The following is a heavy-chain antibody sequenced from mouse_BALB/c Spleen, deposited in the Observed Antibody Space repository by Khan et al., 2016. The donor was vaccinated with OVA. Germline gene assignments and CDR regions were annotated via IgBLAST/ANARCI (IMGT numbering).Heavy chain of an antibody. D-gene: IGHD6-2*01. J-gene: IGHJ1*01. Sequence: LVESGPELKKPGETVKISCKASGYTFTNYGMNWVKQAPGKGLKWMGWINTYTGEPTYADDFKGRFAFSLEISASTAYLQINNLKNEDMTTYFCARISSYWYSDVWGAGTTVTVSS. CDR1: GYTFTNYG. CDR3: ARISSYWYSDV. CDR2: INTYTGEP. V-gene: IGHV9-1*02.